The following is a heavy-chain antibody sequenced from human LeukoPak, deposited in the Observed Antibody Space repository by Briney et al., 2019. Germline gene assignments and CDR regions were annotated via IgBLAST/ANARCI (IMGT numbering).Heavy chain of an antibody. Sequence: GGSLRLSCAASGFTFSSNSMNWVRQASGKGLEWVSYISSTGGTIYYADSMKGRFTISRDNAKNSLYLQMNSLRVEDTAVYYCARDHLAPYFASYSSSSGTFDYWGRGTRVTVSS. V-gene: IGHV3-48*04. D-gene: IGHD6-6*01. CDR1: GFTFSSNS. J-gene: IGHJ4*02. CDR3: ARDHLAPYFASYSSSSGTFDY. CDR2: ISSTGGTI.